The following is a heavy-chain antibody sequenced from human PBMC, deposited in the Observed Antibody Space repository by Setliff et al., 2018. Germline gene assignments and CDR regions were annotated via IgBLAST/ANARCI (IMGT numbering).Heavy chain of an antibody. CDR2: INHSGST. CDR1: GGSFSGYY. Sequence: PSETLSLTCAVYGGSFSGYYWSWIRQPPGKGLEWLGEINHSGSTNCNPSLKSRVTISVDTSKNQFSLKLSSVTAADTAVYYCARRETYYNFWSGYYAYWGQGTRVTGS. CDR3: ARRETYYNFWSGYYAY. V-gene: IGHV4-34*01. J-gene: IGHJ4*02. D-gene: IGHD3-3*01.